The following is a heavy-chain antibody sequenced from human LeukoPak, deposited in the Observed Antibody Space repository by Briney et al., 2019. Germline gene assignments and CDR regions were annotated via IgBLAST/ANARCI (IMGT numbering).Heavy chain of an antibody. CDR3: ARDRTYSSSWYRLYRGAREVYGIDV. Sequence: GGSLRLSCAASGFTFSSYWMSWVRQAPGKGLEWVANIKQDGSEKYYVDSVKGRFTISRDNAKNSLYLQMNSLRAEDTAVYYCARDRTYSSSWYRLYRGAREVYGIDVWGQGTTVTVSS. J-gene: IGHJ6*02. V-gene: IGHV3-7*01. D-gene: IGHD6-13*01. CDR2: IKQDGSEK. CDR1: GFTFSSYW.